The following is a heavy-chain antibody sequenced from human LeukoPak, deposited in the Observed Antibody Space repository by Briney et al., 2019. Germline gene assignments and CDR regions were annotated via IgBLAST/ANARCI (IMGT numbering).Heavy chain of an antibody. V-gene: IGHV4-39*01. CDR3: ARRYSSGWYQFDY. J-gene: IGHJ4*02. CDR2: IYYSGST. Sequence: PSETLSLTCTVSGGSISSSSYYWGWIRQPPGKGLEWIGSIYYSGSTYYNPSLKSRVTISVDTSKNQFSLKLSSVTAADTAVYYCARRYSSGWYQFDYWGQGTLVTVSS. D-gene: IGHD6-19*01. CDR1: GGSISSSSYY.